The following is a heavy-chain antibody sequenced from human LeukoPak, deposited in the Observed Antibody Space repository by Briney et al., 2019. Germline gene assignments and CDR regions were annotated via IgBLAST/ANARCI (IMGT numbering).Heavy chain of an antibody. V-gene: IGHV4-59*08. CDR1: GGYISSYY. D-gene: IGHD1-26*01. Sequence: PSETLSLTCTVSGGYISSYYWSWIRQPPGKGLEWIGYIDYSGSTNYNPSLKSRVTISLDRSKIQFSVKLSSVTAADTAMFYCARQRWAAGDDAFDIWGLGTMVTVSS. CDR2: IDYSGST. CDR3: ARQRWAAGDDAFDI. J-gene: IGHJ3*02.